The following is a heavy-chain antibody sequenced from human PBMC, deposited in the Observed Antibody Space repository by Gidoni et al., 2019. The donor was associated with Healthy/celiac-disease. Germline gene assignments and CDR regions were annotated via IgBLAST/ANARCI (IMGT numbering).Heavy chain of an antibody. Sequence: QAQLQESGPGLVKPSQILSLTCTVSGASISSGEDYWSWIRQRPGKGLEWIGYIYSRGTTSAPPSLKSRGARSVDTSKNQFSLYLRSVTAADTAVYYCARTRAYSGTYCDFDHWGQGTLVTVS. J-gene: IGHJ4*02. CDR2: IYSRGTT. CDR1: GASISSGEDY. D-gene: IGHD1-26*01. V-gene: IGHV4-31*03. CDR3: ARTRAYSGTYCDFDH.